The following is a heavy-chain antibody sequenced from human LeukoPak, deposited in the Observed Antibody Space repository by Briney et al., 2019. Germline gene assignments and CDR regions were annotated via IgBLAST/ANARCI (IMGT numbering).Heavy chain of an antibody. J-gene: IGHJ4*02. V-gene: IGHV1-18*01. CDR1: GYTFPSYG. Sequence: ASVKVSCKASGYTFPSYGISWVRQASGQGFVCMGWISAYNGNTNYAQKLQGRVTMTTDTSTSTAYMELRSLRSDDTAVYYCARSVNSYAEVDYWGQGTLVTVSS. D-gene: IGHD5-18*01. CDR3: ARSVNSYAEVDY. CDR2: ISAYNGNT.